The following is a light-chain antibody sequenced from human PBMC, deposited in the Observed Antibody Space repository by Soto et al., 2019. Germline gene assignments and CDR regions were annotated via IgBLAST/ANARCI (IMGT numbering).Light chain of an antibody. J-gene: IGKJ1*01. CDR2: TTS. CDR3: EQTYTRPRT. V-gene: IGKV1-39*01. Sequence: DIQMTDAPSSLSASVGDRVTIACRASQTVSKFVNWYQQKPGKVPTLLIFTTSTLHSGVPSRFSGSGSGREFSLTINGLQPEDFPTYYYEQTYTRPRTFAQGNKVDI. CDR1: QTVSKF.